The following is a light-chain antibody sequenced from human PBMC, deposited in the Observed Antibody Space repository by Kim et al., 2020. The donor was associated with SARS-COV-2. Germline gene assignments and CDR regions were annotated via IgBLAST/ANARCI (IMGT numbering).Light chain of an antibody. CDR3: QHFGSPPIA. J-gene: IGKJ5*01. CDR1: QSVDYMH. V-gene: IGKV3-20*01. Sequence: SPGERATRTCRASQSVDYMHVVWYQQIPGQPPRLVMDGASSRVAGNPGRFSGSGSGTDFTLTISRLEPEDFAVYYCQHFGSPPIAFGQGTRLEIK. CDR2: GAS.